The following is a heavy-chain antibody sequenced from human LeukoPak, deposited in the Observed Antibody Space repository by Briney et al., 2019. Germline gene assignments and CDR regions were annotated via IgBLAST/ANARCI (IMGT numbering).Heavy chain of an antibody. D-gene: IGHD5-18*01. Sequence: GGSLRLSCAASGFTFSSYSMNWVRQAPGKGLEWVSSISSSSSYIYYADSVKGRFTISRDNAKNSLYLQMNSLRAEDTAVYYCARVWGSGYSYGLDYWGQGTLVTVSS. CDR2: ISSSSSYI. V-gene: IGHV3-21*01. J-gene: IGHJ4*02. CDR1: GFTFSSYS. CDR3: ARVWGSGYSYGLDY.